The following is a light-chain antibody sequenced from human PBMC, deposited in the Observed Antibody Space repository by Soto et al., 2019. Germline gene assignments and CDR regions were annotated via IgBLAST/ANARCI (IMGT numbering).Light chain of an antibody. CDR3: SPYTDDRSYV. V-gene: IGLV2-14*03. Sequence: QSVLTQPASVSGSPGQSITISCIGTRSDIGGYNYVSWRQQHPGKAPKLMIYDAYERPLGVSNRFSGSKSGNTASLTISGLQNEDESYYCCSPYTDDRSYVFGCGTKGTVL. CDR1: RSDIGGYNY. J-gene: IGLJ1*01. CDR2: DAY.